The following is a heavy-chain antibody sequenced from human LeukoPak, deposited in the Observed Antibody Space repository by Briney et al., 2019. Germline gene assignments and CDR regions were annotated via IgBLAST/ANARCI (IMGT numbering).Heavy chain of an antibody. Sequence: GGSLRLSCAASGFTFSSYSMNRVRQAPGKGLEWVSSISGSSSYIYYADSVKGRFTISRDNAKNSLYLQMNSLRAEDTAVYYCARDYGYTYALLFDSWGQGTLVTVSS. CDR1: GFTFSSYS. CDR2: ISGSSSYI. V-gene: IGHV3-21*01. D-gene: IGHD5-18*01. J-gene: IGHJ4*02. CDR3: ARDYGYTYALLFDS.